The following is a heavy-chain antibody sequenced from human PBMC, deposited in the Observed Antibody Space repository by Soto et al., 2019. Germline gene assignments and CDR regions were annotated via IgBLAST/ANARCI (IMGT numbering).Heavy chain of an antibody. V-gene: IGHV3-23*01. Sequence: EVQLLESGGGLVQPGGSLRLSCAASGFTFSSYAMSWVRQAPGKGLEWVSAISGSGGSTYYADSVKGRFTISRDDSKNTLYLQMNSLRAEDTAVYYCAKDRDYYDSSGYYSSWGQGTLVTVSS. J-gene: IGHJ4*02. CDR2: ISGSGGST. CDR3: AKDRDYYDSSGYYSS. D-gene: IGHD3-22*01. CDR1: GFTFSSYA.